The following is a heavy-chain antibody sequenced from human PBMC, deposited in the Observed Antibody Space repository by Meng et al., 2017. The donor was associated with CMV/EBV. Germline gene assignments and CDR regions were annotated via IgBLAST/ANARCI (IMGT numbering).Heavy chain of an antibody. Sequence: SCAISGDSVSSNSATWSWIRQSPSRGLEWLGRTYYRSKWYLDYAVSVKSRIDINPDTSKNQFSLQLNAVTPEDTAVYYCARVRCSTTSCYYEYYYGMDVWGQGTTVTVSS. CDR2: TYYRSKWYL. V-gene: IGHV6-1*01. CDR1: GDSVSSNSAT. D-gene: IGHD2-2*01. CDR3: ARVRCSTTSCYYEYYYGMDV. J-gene: IGHJ6*02.